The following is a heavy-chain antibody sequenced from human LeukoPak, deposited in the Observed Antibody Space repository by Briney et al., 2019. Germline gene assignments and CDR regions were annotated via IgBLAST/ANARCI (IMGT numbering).Heavy chain of an antibody. CDR2: ISSSSSYI. V-gene: IGHV3-21*01. CDR1: GFTFSSYS. CDR3: ASCPWFGACYFDY. J-gene: IGHJ4*02. Sequence: GGSLRLSCTTSGFTFSSYSMNWVRQAPGKGLEWVSSISSSSSYIYYADSVKGRFTISRDNAKNSLYLQMNSLRAEDTAVYYCASCPWFGACYFDYWGQGTLVTVSS. D-gene: IGHD3-10*01.